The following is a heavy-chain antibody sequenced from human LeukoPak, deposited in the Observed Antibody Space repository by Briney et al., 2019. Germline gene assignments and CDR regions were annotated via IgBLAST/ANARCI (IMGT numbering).Heavy chain of an antibody. Sequence: LPGGSLRLSCAASGFTVSSNYMSWVRQAPGKGLEGVSVIYSGGSTYYADSVKGRFTISRDNSKNTLYLQMNSLRAEDTAVYYCARALYGVVVLDYWGQGTLVTVSS. CDR1: GFTVSSNY. V-gene: IGHV3-53*01. CDR3: ARALYGVVVLDY. J-gene: IGHJ4*02. CDR2: IYSGGST. D-gene: IGHD3-22*01.